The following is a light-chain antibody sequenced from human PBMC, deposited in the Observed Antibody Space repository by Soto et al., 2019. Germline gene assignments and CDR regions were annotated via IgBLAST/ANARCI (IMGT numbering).Light chain of an antibody. J-gene: IGLJ1*01. Sequence: QCALTQPPPASGSPGQSVTISCTGTSSDVGGYNYVSWYQQHPGKAPKLMIYEVSKRPSGVPDRFSGSKSGNTASLTVSGLQAEDEADYYCSSYAGSNNYVFGTGTKVTVL. V-gene: IGLV2-8*01. CDR2: EVS. CDR1: SSDVGGYNY. CDR3: SSYAGSNNYV.